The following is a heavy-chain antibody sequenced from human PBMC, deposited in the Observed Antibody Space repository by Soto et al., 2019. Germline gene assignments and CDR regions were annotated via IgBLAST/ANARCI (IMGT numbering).Heavy chain of an antibody. CDR3: GTVFEH. CDR1: GITFTNYW. V-gene: IGHV3-74*01. J-gene: IGHJ4*02. Sequence: EVQLVESGGGSVQPGGSLRLSCVASGITFTNYWMHWVRQVPGKGLVWVARVDSDGRGTSYADFVKGRFTISRDNAKNTPYRQMNRLRGEDTAMYYCGTVFEHWGQGIPVTVSS. CDR2: VDSDGRGT.